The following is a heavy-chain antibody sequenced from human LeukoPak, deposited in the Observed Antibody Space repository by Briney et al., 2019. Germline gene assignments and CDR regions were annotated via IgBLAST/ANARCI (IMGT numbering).Heavy chain of an antibody. CDR2: MNPNSGNT. V-gene: IGHV1-8*01. Sequence: GASVKVSCKASGYTFTSYDINWVRQATGQGLEWMGWMNPNSGNTGYAQKFQGRVTMTRNTSISTAYMELSSLRSEDTAVYYCARGGGGSSGYYLGHDAFDIWGQGTMVTVSS. D-gene: IGHD3-22*01. J-gene: IGHJ3*02. CDR1: GYTFTSYD. CDR3: ARGGGGSSGYYLGHDAFDI.